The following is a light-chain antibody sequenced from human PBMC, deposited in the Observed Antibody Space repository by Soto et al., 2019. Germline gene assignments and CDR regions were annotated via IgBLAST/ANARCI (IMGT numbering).Light chain of an antibody. J-gene: IGLJ1*01. CDR2: SSN. CDR1: SSHIGSNT. CDR3: AAWDDSLNGV. Sequence: QSVLTQPPSASGTRGQRVTISCSGSSSHIGSNTVNWYQQLPGTAPKLLIYSSNQRPSGVPDRFSGSKSGTSASLAISGLQSEDEADYYCAAWDDSLNGVFGTGTKVTVL. V-gene: IGLV1-44*01.